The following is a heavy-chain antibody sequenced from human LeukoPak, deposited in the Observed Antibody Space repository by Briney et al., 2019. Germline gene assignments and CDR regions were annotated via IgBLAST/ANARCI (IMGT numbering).Heavy chain of an antibody. V-gene: IGHV3-9*01. J-gene: IGHJ4*02. CDR3: ATYCSSTGCEGVGY. CDR1: GFTFDDYA. D-gene: IGHD2-2*01. CDR2: ISWNSGSI. Sequence: GRSLRLSCAASGFTFDDYAMHWVRQAPGKGLEWVSGISWNSGSIGYADSVKGRFTISRDNAKNSLYLQMNSLRAEDTALYYCATYCSSTGCEGVGYWGQGTLVTVSS.